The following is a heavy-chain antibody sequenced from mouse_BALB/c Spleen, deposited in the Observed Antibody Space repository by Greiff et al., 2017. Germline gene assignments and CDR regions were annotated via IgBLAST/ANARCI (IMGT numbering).Heavy chain of an antibody. J-gene: IGHJ2*01. CDR3: ARGDGYPY. Sequence: QVQLQQPGAELVKPGASVKLSCKASGYTFTSYWMHWVKQRPGQGLEWIGEIDPSDSYTNYNQKFKGKATLTVDKSSSTAYMQLSSLTSEDSAVYYCARGDGYPYWGQGTTLTVSS. V-gene: IGHV1-69*02. CDR1: GYTFTSYW. D-gene: IGHD1-1*01. CDR2: IDPSDSYT.